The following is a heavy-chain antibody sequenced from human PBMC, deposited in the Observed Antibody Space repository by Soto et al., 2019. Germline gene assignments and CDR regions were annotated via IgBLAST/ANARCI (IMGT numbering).Heavy chain of an antibody. CDR3: AGDPDSHYNDSHASSYP. Sequence: SWCTITWVRQAPGQGLEWMGRIIPIIGIINYAQKFQGRVTITADKFTGTAYMELTRLRSDDTAVYYCAGDPDSHYNDSHASSYPWGQGTLVTFSS. V-gene: IGHV1-69*04. J-gene: IGHJ5*02. D-gene: IGHD3-22*01. CDR1: SWCT. CDR2: IIPIIGII.